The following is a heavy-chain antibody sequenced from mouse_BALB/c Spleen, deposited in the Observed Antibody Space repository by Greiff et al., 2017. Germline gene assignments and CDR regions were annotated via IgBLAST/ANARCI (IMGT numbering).Heavy chain of an antibody. D-gene: IGHD4-1*01. V-gene: IGHV14-3*02. J-gene: IGHJ4*01. CDR3: ALTYNYAMDY. Sequence: EVKLVESGAELVKPGASVKLSCTASGFNIKDTYMHWVKQRPEQGLEWIGRIDPANGNTKYDPKFQGKATITADTSSNTAYLQLSSLTSEDTAVYYCALTYNYAMDYWGQGTSVTVSS. CDR2: IDPANGNT. CDR1: GFNIKDTY.